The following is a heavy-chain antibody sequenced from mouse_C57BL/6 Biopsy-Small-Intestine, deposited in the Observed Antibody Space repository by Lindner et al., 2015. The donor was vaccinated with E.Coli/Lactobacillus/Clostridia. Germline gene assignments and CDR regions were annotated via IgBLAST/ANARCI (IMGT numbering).Heavy chain of an antibody. CDR2: MNPKSGNT. D-gene: IGHD1-1*01. CDR3: ARGHSSWELRVDYGFDV. V-gene: IGHV1-84*02. J-gene: IGHJ1*01. CDR1: GYTFTNYD. Sequence: SVKVSCKASGYTFTNYDINWVRQATGQGLEWMGWMNPKSGNTGFAQKFQGRVTMTSNTSITTAYMEVTSLRSEDTAVYYCARGHSSWELRVDYGFDVWGQGTTVTVSS.